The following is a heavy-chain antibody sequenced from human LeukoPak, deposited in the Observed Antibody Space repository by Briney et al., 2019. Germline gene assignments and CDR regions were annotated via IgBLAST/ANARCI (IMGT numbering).Heavy chain of an antibody. V-gene: IGHV1-2*02. CDR2: INPNSGGT. CDR3: ARSRYCSGGSCYNYYYYMDV. J-gene: IGHJ6*03. D-gene: IGHD2-15*01. Sequence: GASVKVSCKASGYTFTGYYMHWVRQAPGQGLEWMGWINPNSGGTNYAQKFQGRVTMTRDTSISTAYMELSRLRSDDTAVYYCARSRYCSGGSCYNYYYYMDVWGKGTTVTVSS. CDR1: GYTFTGYY.